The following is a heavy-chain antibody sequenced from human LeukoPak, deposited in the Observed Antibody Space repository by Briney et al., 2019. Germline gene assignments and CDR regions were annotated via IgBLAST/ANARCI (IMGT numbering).Heavy chain of an antibody. CDR1: GFTFSGSA. Sequence: GGSLRLSCAASGFTFSGSAMHWVRQASGKGLEWVGRIRSKANSYATAYAASVKGRFTISRDESKNTAYLQMNSLKTEDTAVYYCTMGELSLYDTTDAFDIWGQGTMVTVSS. CDR3: TMGELSLYDTTDAFDI. D-gene: IGHD3-16*02. J-gene: IGHJ3*02. V-gene: IGHV3-73*01. CDR2: IRSKANSYAT.